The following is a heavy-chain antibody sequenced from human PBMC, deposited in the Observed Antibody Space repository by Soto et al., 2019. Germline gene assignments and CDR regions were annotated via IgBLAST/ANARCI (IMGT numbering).Heavy chain of an antibody. D-gene: IGHD1-1*01. Sequence: SETLSLTCTVSGCSISSYYWSWIRQPPGKGLEWIGYIYNSGRTNYNPSLKSRVTISVDTSKNQFSLKLSSVTAADTAVYYCVRRYGYSFVYWCQGTLVSVFS. CDR3: VRRYGYSFVY. V-gene: IGHV4-59*08. J-gene: IGHJ4*02. CDR1: GCSISSYY. CDR2: IYNSGRT.